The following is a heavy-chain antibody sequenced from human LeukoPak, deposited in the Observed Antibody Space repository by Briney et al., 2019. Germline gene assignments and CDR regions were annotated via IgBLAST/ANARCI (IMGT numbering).Heavy chain of an antibody. J-gene: IGHJ3*02. V-gene: IGHV3-23*01. CDR2: ISGSGGST. CDR1: GFTFSSYA. Sequence: GGSLRLSCAASGFTFSSYAMSWVRQAPGKGLEWVSAISGSGGSTYYADSVKGRFTISRDNSKNTLYLQMNSLRAEDTAVYYCAKNFDSSGWYENAFDIWGQGTMVTVSS. D-gene: IGHD6-19*01. CDR3: AKNFDSSGWYENAFDI.